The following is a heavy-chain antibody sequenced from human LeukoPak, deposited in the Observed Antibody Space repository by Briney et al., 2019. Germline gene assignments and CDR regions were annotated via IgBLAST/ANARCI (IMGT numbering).Heavy chain of an antibody. D-gene: IGHD3-10*01. V-gene: IGHV3-30*03. CDR1: RFTFSSYG. CDR3: ASRLFSYGKFDF. J-gene: IGHJ4*02. Sequence: GGSLRLSCAASRFTFSSYGMHWVRQAPGKGLEWVSLISYDGSNRYYADSVKGRFTISRDNSKNTLYLQMNSLRAEDTAVYYCASRLFSYGKFDFWGQGTLVTVSS. CDR2: ISYDGSNR.